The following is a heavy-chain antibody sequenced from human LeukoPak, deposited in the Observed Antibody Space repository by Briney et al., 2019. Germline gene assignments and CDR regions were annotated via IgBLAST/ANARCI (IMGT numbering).Heavy chain of an antibody. D-gene: IGHD2-8*02. Sequence: PGGSLRLSCAASGFTFSDSYMHWVRQASGKGLEWVGLIRTKTRNYAATYAESVKGRFTISRDDSKNTAYPQMNSLKMEDTAVYYCTRQNCTGGSCSYVDCWGQGTLVTVSS. CDR2: IRTKTRNYAA. CDR3: TRQNCTGGSCSYVDC. V-gene: IGHV3-73*01. CDR1: GFTFSDSY. J-gene: IGHJ4*02.